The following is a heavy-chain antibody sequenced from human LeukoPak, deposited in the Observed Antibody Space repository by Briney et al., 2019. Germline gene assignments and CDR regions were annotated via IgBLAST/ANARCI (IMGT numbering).Heavy chain of an antibody. V-gene: IGHV3-66*04. Sequence: PGGSLRLSCAASGFIVSQNYMSWVRQAPGKGLEWVSVIFRGDDTNYVDSVKGRFTIFRDNSKNTLYLQMNSLTAEDTAVYYCARHVWFGEHNGHENWFDPWGQGHPVIVSS. CDR3: ARHVWFGEHNGHENWFDP. CDR2: IFRGDDT. J-gene: IGHJ5*02. CDR1: GFIVSQNY. D-gene: IGHD3-10*01.